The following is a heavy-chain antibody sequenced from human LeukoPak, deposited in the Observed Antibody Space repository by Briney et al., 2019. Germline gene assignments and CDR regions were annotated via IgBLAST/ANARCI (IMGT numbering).Heavy chain of an antibody. CDR3: ARSITIFGVVDGEHDACDI. D-gene: IGHD3-3*01. V-gene: IGHV4-59*01. J-gene: IGHJ3*02. CDR1: GGSISSYY. CDR2: IYYSGST. Sequence: SETLSLTCTVSGGSISSYYWSWIRQPPGKGLEWIGHIYYSGSTNYNPSLKSRVTISVDTSKNQFSLKLSSVTAADTAVYYCARSITIFGVVDGEHDACDIWGQGTMVTVSS.